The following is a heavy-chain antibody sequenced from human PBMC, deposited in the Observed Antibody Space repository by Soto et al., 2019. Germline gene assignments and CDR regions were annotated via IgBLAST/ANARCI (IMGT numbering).Heavy chain of an antibody. D-gene: IGHD3-10*01. CDR3: MRDLIFYGSGTGYMDV. CDR2: IYYTGST. V-gene: IGHV4-31*03. CDR1: DGSITSGGYY. J-gene: IGHJ6*03. Sequence: QVRLQESGPGLLKPSQTLSLTCTVSDGSITSGGYYWTWIRQHPGEGLEWIGNIYYTGSTYYNPSLKSRVTISVDTSENQFSLKLSSVTAADTAIYYCMRDLIFYGSGTGYMDVWGKGTTVTVSS.